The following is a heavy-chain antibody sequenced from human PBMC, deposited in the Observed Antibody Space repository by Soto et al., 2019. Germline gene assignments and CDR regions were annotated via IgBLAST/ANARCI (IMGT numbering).Heavy chain of an antibody. D-gene: IGHD6-6*01. CDR2: INHSGST. Sequence: SETLSLTCAVYGGSFSGYYWSWIRQPPGKGLEWIGEINHSGSTNSNPSLKSRVTISVDTSKNQFSLKLSSVTAADTAVYYCSRVTAAPYYYYYYGMDVWGQGTTVTVSS. J-gene: IGHJ6*02. V-gene: IGHV4-34*01. CDR3: SRVTAAPYYYYYYGMDV. CDR1: GGSFSGYY.